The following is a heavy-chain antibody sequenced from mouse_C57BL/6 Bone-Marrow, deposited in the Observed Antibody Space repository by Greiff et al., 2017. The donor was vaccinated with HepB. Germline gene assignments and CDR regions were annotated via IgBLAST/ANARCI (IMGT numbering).Heavy chain of an antibody. CDR1: GFSLTSYG. D-gene: IGHD1-1*01. V-gene: IGHV2-5*01. CDR2: IWRGGST. Sequence: QVQLQQSGPGLVQPSQSLSITCTVSGFSLTSYGVHWVRQSPGKGLEWLGVIWRGGSTNYNAAFMSRLSITKDNSKSQVFFKMNSLEADDTAIYYCAKNYYGSSYPYWYFDVWGTGTTVTVSS. J-gene: IGHJ1*03. CDR3: AKNYYGSSYPYWYFDV.